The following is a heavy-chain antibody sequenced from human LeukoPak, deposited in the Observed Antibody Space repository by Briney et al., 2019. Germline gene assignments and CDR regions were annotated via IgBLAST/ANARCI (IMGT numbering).Heavy chain of an antibody. V-gene: IGHV3-23*01. CDR3: AKDRGAYTNAICSAA. J-gene: IGHJ4*02. Sequence: PGGSLRLSCVGSGFTFSAFAMSCVRQAPGEGLEWVSGISRSGGTTYYADSVKGRFTISRDNSKNMLYLQMSDLRAEDTAVYYCAKDRGAYTNAICSAAWGQGTLVTVSP. D-gene: IGHD2-2*01. CDR2: ISRSGGTT. CDR1: GFTFSAFA.